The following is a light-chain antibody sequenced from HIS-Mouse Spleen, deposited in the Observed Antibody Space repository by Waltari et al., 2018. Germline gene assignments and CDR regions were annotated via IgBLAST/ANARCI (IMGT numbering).Light chain of an antibody. CDR1: SSNIGSNY. Sequence: QSVLTQPPSASGTPGQRVTISCSGSSSNIGSNYVYWYQQLPGTAPKLLIYRNNQRPSGVPDRFSGSKSGPSTSLDISGLRSEDEADYYCAAWDDSLSGPVFGGGTKLTVL. CDR3: AAWDDSLSGPV. CDR2: RNN. V-gene: IGLV1-47*01. J-gene: IGLJ3*02.